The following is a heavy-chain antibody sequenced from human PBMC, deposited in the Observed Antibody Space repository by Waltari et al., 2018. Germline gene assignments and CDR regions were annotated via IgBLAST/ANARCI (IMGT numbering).Heavy chain of an antibody. CDR1: GGSISSHY. CDR2: IYYSGST. J-gene: IGHJ4*02. D-gene: IGHD7-27*01. CDR3: AGRTGDPVDY. V-gene: IGHV4-59*11. Sequence: QVQLQESGPGLVKPSETLSLTCTVSGGSISSHYWRWIRQPPGKGLEWIGYIYYSGSTNYHPSLKSRVTISVDTSKNQFSLKLSSVTAADTAVYYCAGRTGDPVDYWGQGTLVTVSS.